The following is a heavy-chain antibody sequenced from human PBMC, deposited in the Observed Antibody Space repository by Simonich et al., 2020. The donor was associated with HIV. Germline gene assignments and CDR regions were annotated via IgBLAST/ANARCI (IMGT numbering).Heavy chain of an antibody. CDR2: IWFDGSKK. Sequence: QVQLVESGGGVVQPGRSLRLSCAASGFTFNSYGMHWVRQAPGKGLGRGERIWFDGSKKFYAESVKGRFTISRDNSKNTLYLQMNSLRAEDTAVYYCARPKTVGASIDAFDIWGQGTMVTVSS. D-gene: IGHD1-26*01. J-gene: IGHJ3*02. V-gene: IGHV3-33*01. CDR3: ARPKTVGASIDAFDI. CDR1: GFTFNSYG.